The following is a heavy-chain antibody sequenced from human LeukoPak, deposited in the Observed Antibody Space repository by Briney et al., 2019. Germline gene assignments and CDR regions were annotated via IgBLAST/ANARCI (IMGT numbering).Heavy chain of an antibody. CDR2: IYHSGST. CDR1: GYSISSGYY. Sequence: PSETLSLTCAVSGYSISSGYYWGWIRQPPGKGLEWIGSIYHSGSTYYNPSLKSRVTISVDTSKNQFSLKLSSVTAADTAVYYCARGGAEKGYAFDIWGQGTMVTVSS. CDR3: ARGGAEKGYAFDI. V-gene: IGHV4-38-2*01. J-gene: IGHJ3*02. D-gene: IGHD3-10*01.